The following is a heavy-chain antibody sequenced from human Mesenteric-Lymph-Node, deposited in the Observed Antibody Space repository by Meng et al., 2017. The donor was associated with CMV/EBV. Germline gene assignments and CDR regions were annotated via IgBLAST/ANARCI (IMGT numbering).Heavy chain of an antibody. D-gene: IGHD2/OR15-2a*01. CDR3: AKSQSSTPGIVDD. Sequence: VQLQESGPGLVQASETLSLTCIVSCVSVTSGAYHWSWIRPSPGKGLEWIGYIYGTGITIYNPSLKSRVTILLETSKNQFSLKLHSVTTADTAVYYCAKSQSSTPGIVDDWGQGTLVTVSS. V-gene: IGHV4-61*08. CDR2: IYGTGIT. J-gene: IGHJ4*02. CDR1: CVSVTSGAYH.